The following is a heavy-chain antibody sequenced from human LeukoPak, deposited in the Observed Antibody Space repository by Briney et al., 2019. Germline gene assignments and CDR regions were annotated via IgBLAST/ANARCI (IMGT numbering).Heavy chain of an antibody. CDR2: ISWNSGSI. J-gene: IGHJ6*02. CDR1: GFTFDINA. CDR3: AKEDTVPYGMDV. Sequence: GGSRGLPCEAPGFTFDINARTWFRQLPGKGLDWVSGISWNSGSIGYADSVKGRFTISRDNAKNSLYLQMNSLRAEDTALYYCAKEDTVPYGMDVWGQGTTVTVSS. D-gene: IGHD5-18*01. V-gene: IGHV3-9*01.